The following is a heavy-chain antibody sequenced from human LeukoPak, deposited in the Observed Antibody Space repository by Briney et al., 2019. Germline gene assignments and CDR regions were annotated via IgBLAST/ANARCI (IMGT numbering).Heavy chain of an antibody. CDR1: GGSISSSSYY. CDR2: IYYSGST. CDR3: ARGRDTAMD. D-gene: IGHD5-18*01. V-gene: IGHV4-61*05. J-gene: IGHJ4*02. Sequence: SETLSLTCTVSGGSISSSSYYWGWIRLPPGKGLEWIGYIYYSGSTNYNPSLKSRVTISVDTSKNQFSLKLSSVTAADTAVYYCARGRDTAMDWGQGTLVTVSS.